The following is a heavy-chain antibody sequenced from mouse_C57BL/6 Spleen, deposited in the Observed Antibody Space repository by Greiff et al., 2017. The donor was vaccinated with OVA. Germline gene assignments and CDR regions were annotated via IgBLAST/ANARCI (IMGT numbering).Heavy chain of an antibody. D-gene: IGHD1-1*01. CDR1: GFNIKDYY. CDR3: TTPIYYYGSSFAY. CDR2: IDPEDGDT. Sequence: VHVKQSGAELVRPGASVKLSCTASGFNIKDYYMHWVKQRPDQGLEWIGRIDPEDGDTEYAPKFQGKATMTADTSSNTAYLQLSSLTSEYTAVYYCTTPIYYYGSSFAYWGQGTLVTVSA. V-gene: IGHV14-1*01. J-gene: IGHJ3*01.